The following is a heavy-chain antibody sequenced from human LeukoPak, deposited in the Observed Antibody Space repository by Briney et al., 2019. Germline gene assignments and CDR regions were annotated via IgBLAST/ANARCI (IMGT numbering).Heavy chain of an antibody. CDR1: GYNFNTYW. J-gene: IGHJ4*02. Sequence: GESLKISCKGSGYNFNTYWVAWVRQLPGKGLEWMGIIRPMNSDVRYSPSFQGQVTISADRSINTAYLQWNSLTASDTAMYYCASRPSETTVVPWDFNWGQGTQVTVSS. D-gene: IGHD4-23*01. CDR2: IRPMNSDV. CDR3: ASRPSETTVVPWDFN. V-gene: IGHV5-51*01.